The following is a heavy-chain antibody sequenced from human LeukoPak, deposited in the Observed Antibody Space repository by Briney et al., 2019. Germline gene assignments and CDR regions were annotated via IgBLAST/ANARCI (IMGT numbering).Heavy chain of an antibody. Sequence: PGGSLRLSCAASGFTFNNYPMSWVRQAPGKGLEWISVISGSSVDIAYAEYVKGRFTISRDNSRNTLYLQMNSLRVEDTAVYYCAKTIWESRGCYYDYWGQGTLVTVSS. D-gene: IGHD3-22*01. J-gene: IGHJ4*02. CDR3: AKTIWESRGCYYDY. CDR1: GFTFNNYP. CDR2: ISGSSVDI. V-gene: IGHV3-23*01.